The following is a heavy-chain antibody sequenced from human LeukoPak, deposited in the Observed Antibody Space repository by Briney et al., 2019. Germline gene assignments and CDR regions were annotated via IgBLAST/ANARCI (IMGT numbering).Heavy chain of an antibody. D-gene: IGHD6-19*01. CDR2: IWYDGSNK. V-gene: IGHV3-30*19. J-gene: IGHJ4*02. CDR3: AREYRDYSSGGYFDY. Sequence: GGSLRLSCAASGFTFSSYGMHWVRQAPGKGLEWVAVIWYDGSNKYYADSVKGRFTISRDNSKNTLYLQMNSLRAGDTAVYYCAREYRDYSSGGYFDYWGQGTLVTVSS. CDR1: GFTFSSYG.